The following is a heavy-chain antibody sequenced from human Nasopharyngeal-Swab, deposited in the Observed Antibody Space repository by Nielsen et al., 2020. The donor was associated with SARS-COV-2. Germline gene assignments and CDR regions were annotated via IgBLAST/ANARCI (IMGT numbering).Heavy chain of an antibody. D-gene: IGHD3-9*01. CDR2: ISYDGSKR. J-gene: IGHJ6*02. CDR3: AREGSFRYFDWLLYPLYYGMDV. V-gene: IGHV3-30*03. Sequence: WIRQPPGKGLEWVAVISYDGSKRSYADSVKDQFTISRDNSKNTLYLQMDSLRGEDTAVYYCAREGSFRYFDWLLYPLYYGMDVWGQGTTVTVSS.